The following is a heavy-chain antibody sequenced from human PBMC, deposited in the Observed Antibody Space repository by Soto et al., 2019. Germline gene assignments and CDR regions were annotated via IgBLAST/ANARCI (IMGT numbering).Heavy chain of an antibody. V-gene: IGHV3-23*01. CDR2: ISESGHHT. D-gene: IGHD3-16*02. J-gene: IGHJ2*01. CDR1: GFPSSTYA. CDR3: TKSDGCGGGACYTGTYYYFDV. Sequence: DVQLLESGGGLVEPGGSLTLSCAASGFPSSTYALNWVRQAPGKGPEWVSTISESGHHTHYADSVKGRFTISRDKSKITLTLQMNSLRVDDTAIYYCTKSDGCGGGACYTGTYYYFDVWGRGTLVTVSS.